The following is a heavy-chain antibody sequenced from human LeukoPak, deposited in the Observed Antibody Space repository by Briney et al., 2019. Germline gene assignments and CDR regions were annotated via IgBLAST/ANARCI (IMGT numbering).Heavy chain of an antibody. CDR1: GYTFTGYY. J-gene: IGHJ5*02. CDR2: IKPNSGGT. V-gene: IGHV1-2*02. CDR3: ARDNPWVAAAGTLGIDWFDP. Sequence: GASVKVSCKAPGYTFTGYYIHWVRQAPGQGLEWMGGIKPNSGGTNYAQKFQGRVTMTRDTSISTAYMELSRLRSDDTAVYYCARDNPWVAAAGTLGIDWFDPWGQGTLVTVSS. D-gene: IGHD6-13*01.